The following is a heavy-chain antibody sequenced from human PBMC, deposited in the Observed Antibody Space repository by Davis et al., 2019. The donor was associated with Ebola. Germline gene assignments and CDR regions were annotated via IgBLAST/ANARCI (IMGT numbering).Heavy chain of an antibody. CDR1: GFTFDDYG. V-gene: IGHV3-20*04. Sequence: GESLKISCAASGFTFDDYGMSWVRQAPGKGLEWVSGINWNGGSTGYADSVKGRFTISRDNAKNSLYLQMNSLRAEDTALYYCARDPDYYDSSGYSTLHDYWGQGTLVTVSS. CDR3: ARDPDYYDSSGYSTLHDY. D-gene: IGHD3-22*01. CDR2: INWNGGST. J-gene: IGHJ4*02.